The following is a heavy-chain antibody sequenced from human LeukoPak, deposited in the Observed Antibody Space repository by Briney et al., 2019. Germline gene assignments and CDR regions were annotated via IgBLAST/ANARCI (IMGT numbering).Heavy chain of an antibody. CDR3: ASAAALLWFGDPHHDAFDI. CDR1: GGTFSSYA. V-gene: IGHV1-69*05. CDR2: IIPIFGTA. D-gene: IGHD3-10*01. J-gene: IGHJ3*02. Sequence: GASVTVSCKASGGTFSSYAISWVRQAPGQGLEWMGGIIPIFGTANYAQKFQGRVTITTDESTSTAYMELSSLRSEDTAVYYCASAAALLWFGDPHHDAFDIWGQGTMVTVSS.